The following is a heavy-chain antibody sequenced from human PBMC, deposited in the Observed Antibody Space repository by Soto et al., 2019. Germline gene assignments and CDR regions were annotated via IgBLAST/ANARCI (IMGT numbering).Heavy chain of an antibody. CDR1: GYRFTDNY. Sequence: GASVKVSCNASGYRFTDNYIHWVRQAPGQGLEWMGWMNSNTGGTKYAQKLQYRVIMTRDTSISSACMELSRLMSDDTAVYYCTRGSEPSWFDSWGQGAMVTVSS. CDR3: TRGSEPSWFDS. V-gene: IGHV1-2*02. J-gene: IGHJ5*01. CDR2: MNSNTGGT. D-gene: IGHD1-1*01.